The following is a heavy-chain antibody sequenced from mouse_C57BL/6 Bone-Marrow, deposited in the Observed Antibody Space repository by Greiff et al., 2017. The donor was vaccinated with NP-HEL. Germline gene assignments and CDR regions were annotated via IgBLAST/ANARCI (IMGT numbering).Heavy chain of an antibody. CDR2: IYPGSGST. CDR3: ARSNYCGSSFPSSWYFDV. V-gene: IGHV1-55*01. Sequence: QVQLQQPGAELVKPGASVKMSCKASGYTFTSYWITWVKQRPGQGLEWIGDIYPGSGSTNYNEKFKSKATLTVDPSSSTAYMQLSSLTSEDSAVYYCARSNYCGSSFPSSWYFDVWGTGTTVTVSS. CDR1: GYTFTSYW. J-gene: IGHJ1*03. D-gene: IGHD1-1*01.